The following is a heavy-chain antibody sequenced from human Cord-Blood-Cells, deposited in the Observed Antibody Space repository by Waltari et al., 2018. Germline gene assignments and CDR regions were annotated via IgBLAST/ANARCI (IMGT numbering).Heavy chain of an antibody. D-gene: IGHD5-12*01. J-gene: IGHJ4*02. V-gene: IGHV1-24*01. Sequence: QVQLVQSGAEVKRPGASVKVSCKGSGYTLNELSMHWVRQAPGKGLEWMGGFDPEDGETIYAQKFQGRVTMTEDTSTDTAYMELSSLRSEDTAVYYCATDGDGYNNFDYWGQGTLVTVSS. CDR1: GYTLNELS. CDR3: ATDGDGYNNFDY. CDR2: FDPEDGET.